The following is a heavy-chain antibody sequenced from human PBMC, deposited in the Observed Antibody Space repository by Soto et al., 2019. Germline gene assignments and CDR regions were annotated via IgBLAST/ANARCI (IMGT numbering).Heavy chain of an antibody. CDR2: IYHSGST. D-gene: IGHD3-22*01. J-gene: IGHJ4*02. V-gene: IGHV4-4*02. CDR1: GGSISSSNW. Sequence: QVQLQESGPGLVKPSGTLSLTCAVSGGSISSSNWWSWVRQPPGKGLEWIGEIYHSGSTNYNPSLKSRVTISVDKSKNQFSLKLSSVTAADTAVYYCARERSEFDRGGITMIVVADGYFDYWGQGTLVTVSS. CDR3: ARERSEFDRGGITMIVVADGYFDY.